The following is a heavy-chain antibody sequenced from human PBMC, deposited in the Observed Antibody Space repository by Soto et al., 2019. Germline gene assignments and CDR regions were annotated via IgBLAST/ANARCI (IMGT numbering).Heavy chain of an antibody. V-gene: IGHV3-30*18. Sequence: QVQLVESGGGVVQPGRSLRLSCAASGFTFSSYGMHWVRQAPGKGLEWVAVISYDGSNKYYADSVKGRFTISRDNSKNSLYLQMNSLRAEDTAVYYCAKVPGSSSPYGMDVW. J-gene: IGHJ6*01. CDR2: ISYDGSNK. D-gene: IGHD6-6*01. CDR1: GFTFSSYG. CDR3: AKVPGSSSPYGMDV.